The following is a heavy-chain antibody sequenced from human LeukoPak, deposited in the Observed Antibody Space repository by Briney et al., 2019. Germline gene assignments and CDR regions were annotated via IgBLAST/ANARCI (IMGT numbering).Heavy chain of an antibody. J-gene: IGHJ4*02. CDR1: GGSISSSSYY. Sequence: SETLSLTCTVSGGSISSSSYYWGWIRQPPGKGLEWIASILYSGRTYYNPSLKSRVTISVDTSKNEFSLKLSSVTAADTAVYYCATLHSRGYFDYWGQGTLVTVSS. V-gene: IGHV4-39*01. D-gene: IGHD3-22*01. CDR2: ILYSGRT. CDR3: ATLHSRGYFDY.